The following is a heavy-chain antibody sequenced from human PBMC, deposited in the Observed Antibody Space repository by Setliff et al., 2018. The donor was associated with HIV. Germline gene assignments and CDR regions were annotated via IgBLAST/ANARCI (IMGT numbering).Heavy chain of an antibody. CDR3: ARSYCAADCAHNSPRGMDV. V-gene: IGHV4-38-2*01. CDR1: GYSISSGYH. Sequence: PSETLSLTCSVSGYSISSGYHWAWIRHPQGKGLEWIGSIYHSGSTYYNPSRKSRVTISVDTSKNQFSLKLNSLTAADTAVYYCARSYCAADCAHNSPRGMDVWGKGTTVTVSS. CDR2: IYHSGST. J-gene: IGHJ6*04. D-gene: IGHD2-21*02.